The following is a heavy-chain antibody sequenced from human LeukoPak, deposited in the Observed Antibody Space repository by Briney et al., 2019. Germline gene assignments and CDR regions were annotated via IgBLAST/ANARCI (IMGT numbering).Heavy chain of an antibody. CDR1: GYTFTSYD. CDR3: ARGGRPREWLSFY. D-gene: IGHD3-3*01. CDR2: MNPNSGNT. J-gene: IGHJ4*02. Sequence: ASVKVSCKASGYTFTSYDINWVRQATGHGLEWRGWMNPNSGNTGYAQKFQRRVTMSRNTSISTAYLELSSVTAEDTAVYYCARGGRPREWLSFYWGQGTLVTVSS. V-gene: IGHV1-8*01.